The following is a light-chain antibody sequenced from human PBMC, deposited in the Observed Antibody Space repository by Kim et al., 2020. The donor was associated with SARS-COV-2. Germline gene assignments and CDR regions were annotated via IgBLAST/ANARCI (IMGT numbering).Light chain of an antibody. J-gene: IGKJ3*01. CDR3: HQYYIYPFT. Sequence: AIRMTQSPSSFSASTGDRVTITCRASQGISSYLAWYQQKPGKAPKLLCYAASTLQSGVPSRFSGSGSGTDFTLTISCLQSEDFATYYCHQYYIYPFTFGPGTKVEIK. CDR2: AAS. V-gene: IGKV1-8*01. CDR1: QGISSY.